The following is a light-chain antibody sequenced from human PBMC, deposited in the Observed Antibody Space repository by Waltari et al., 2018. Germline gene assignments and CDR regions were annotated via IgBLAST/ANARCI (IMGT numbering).Light chain of an antibody. CDR3: QQYGSSPLT. Sequence: ETVLTQSPGTRSLSPGARATLSCRASQTVTSNLIAWYQQKPGQSPRLLIYGASSRATGIPDRFSGSGSGTDFTLTISRLEAEDFAVYCCQQYGSSPLTFGGGTKVEIK. CDR2: GAS. V-gene: IGKV3-20*01. CDR1: QTVTSNL. J-gene: IGKJ4*01.